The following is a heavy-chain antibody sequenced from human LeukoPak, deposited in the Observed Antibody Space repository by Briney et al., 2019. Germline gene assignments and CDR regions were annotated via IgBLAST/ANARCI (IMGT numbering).Heavy chain of an antibody. CDR2: ISGSGTNT. J-gene: IGHJ4*02. Sequence: GGSLRLSCAASGITFSSYAMSWVRQAPGKGLEWVSTISGSGTNTYYADSVKGRFTISRDNSKNTLYLQMNSLRAEDTAVYYCAKLCIPGYSTTVDYWGQGTLVTVSS. CDR1: GITFSSYA. D-gene: IGHD6-13*01. CDR3: AKLCIPGYSTTVDY. V-gene: IGHV3-23*01.